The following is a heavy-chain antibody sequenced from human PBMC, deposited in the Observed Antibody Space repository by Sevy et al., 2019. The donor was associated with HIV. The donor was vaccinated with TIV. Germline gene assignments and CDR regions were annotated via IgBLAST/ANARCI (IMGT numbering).Heavy chain of an antibody. D-gene: IGHD5-18*01. CDR3: ARDHGYNYGGHGGDY. V-gene: IGHV3-33*01. Sequence: GGSLRLSCAASEFTFNNYGMHWVRQAPGRGLEWVAYIWFDGINKYYADSVKGRFTISRVNSKNTLYLQMNRLRVEDTAVYYCARDHGYNYGGHGGDYWGPGTLVTVSS. J-gene: IGHJ4*02. CDR2: IWFDGINK. CDR1: EFTFNNYG.